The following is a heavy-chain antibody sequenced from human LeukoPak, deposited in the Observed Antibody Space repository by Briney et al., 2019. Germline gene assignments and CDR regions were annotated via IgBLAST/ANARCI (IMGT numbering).Heavy chain of an antibody. CDR1: GGSISSYY. CDR3: AREDTMIDY. Sequence: SETLSLTCTVSGGSISSYYWSWIRQPPGKGLEWIGYIYYSGSTNYNPSLKSRVTISVDTSKNQFSLKLSSVTAADTAVYYCAREDTMIDYWGQGTRVTVSS. CDR2: IYYSGST. J-gene: IGHJ4*02. V-gene: IGHV4-59*01. D-gene: IGHD3-22*01.